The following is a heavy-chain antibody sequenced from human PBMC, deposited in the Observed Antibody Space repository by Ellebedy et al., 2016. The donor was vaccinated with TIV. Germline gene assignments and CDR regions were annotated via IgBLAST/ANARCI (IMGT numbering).Heavy chain of an antibody. CDR1: GYTFTSYG. CDR3: ARARYDILTGYYYDY. Sequence: AASVKVSCKASGYTFTSYGISWVRQAPGQGLEWMGWISAYNGNTNYAQKLQGRVTMTTDTSTSTAYMELRSLRSDDTDVYYCARARYDILTGYYYDYWGQGTLVTVSS. V-gene: IGHV1-18*01. J-gene: IGHJ4*02. D-gene: IGHD3-9*01. CDR2: ISAYNGNT.